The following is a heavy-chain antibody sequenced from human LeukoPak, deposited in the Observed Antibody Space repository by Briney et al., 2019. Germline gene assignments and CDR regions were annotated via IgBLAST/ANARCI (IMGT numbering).Heavy chain of an antibody. D-gene: IGHD4-23*01. V-gene: IGHV4-4*07. CDR3: ARETRESRYFDL. CDR1: GGSISSYF. CDR2: IHTSGST. Sequence: PSETLSLTCTVSGGSISSYFWSWIRQPAGKGLEWIGRIHTSGSTNYNSSLKTRVAMSLDTSKNQSSLNLTSVTAADTAVCYCARETRESRYFDLWGRGTPVTVSS. J-gene: IGHJ2*01.